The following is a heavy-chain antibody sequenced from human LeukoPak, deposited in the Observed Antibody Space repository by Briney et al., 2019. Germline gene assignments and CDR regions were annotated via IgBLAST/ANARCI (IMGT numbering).Heavy chain of an antibody. D-gene: IGHD1-26*01. J-gene: IGHJ4*02. V-gene: IGHV4-34*01. Sequence: SEPLSLTCAVHGGSFSGYYWSWVRQPPGNGLHWIGEINLSGRTNYTPSLKSRYSLSGDTAKYQFSLKLSSVTAADTAGYYCARGRPSRSGSYHLLWGQGTLVTVSS. CDR1: GGSFSGYY. CDR2: INLSGRT. CDR3: ARGRPSRSGSYHLL.